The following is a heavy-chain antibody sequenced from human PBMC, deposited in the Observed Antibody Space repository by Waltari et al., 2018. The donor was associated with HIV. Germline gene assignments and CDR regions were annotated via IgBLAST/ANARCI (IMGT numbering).Heavy chain of an antibody. CDR3: ARQDIVVVPDAFDI. CDR1: GYTFTSYW. Sequence: EVQLVQSGAEVQKPGESLKLSCKGSGYTFTSYWIGWVRQMPGKGLEWMGIIYPGDSDTTYSPSFQGQVTISADKSISTAYLQWSSLKASDTAMYYCARQDIVVVPDAFDIWGQGTMVTVSS. J-gene: IGHJ3*02. CDR2: IYPGDSDT. V-gene: IGHV5-51*01. D-gene: IGHD2-2*01.